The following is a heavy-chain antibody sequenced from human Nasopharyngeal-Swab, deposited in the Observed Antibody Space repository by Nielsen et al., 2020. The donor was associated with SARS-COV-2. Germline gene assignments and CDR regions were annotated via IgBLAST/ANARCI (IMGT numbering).Heavy chain of an antibody. Sequence: GGSLRLSCAVSGFTFSNAWMSWVRQAPGKGLEWVAVISYDGSNKYYADSLKGRFTISRDNSKNTLYLQMNSLRAEDTAVYYCAKGEGYCSSTSCYSIDYWGQGILVTVSS. D-gene: IGHD2-2*01. V-gene: IGHV3-30*18. CDR2: ISYDGSNK. J-gene: IGHJ4*02. CDR3: AKGEGYCSSTSCYSIDY. CDR1: GFTFSNAW.